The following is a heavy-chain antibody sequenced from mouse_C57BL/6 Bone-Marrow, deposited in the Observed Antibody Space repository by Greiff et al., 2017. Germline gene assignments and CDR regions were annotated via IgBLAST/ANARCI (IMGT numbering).Heavy chain of an antibody. CDR3: ARHPFFYY. CDR1: GFTFSSYG. J-gene: IGHJ2*01. V-gene: IGHV5-6*02. Sequence: DVKLQESGGDLVKPGGSLKLSCAASGFTFSSYGMSWVRQTPDKRLEWVATISSGGSYTYYPDSVKGRFTISRDNAKNTLYLQMSSLKSEDTAMYYCARHPFFYYWGQGTTLTVSS. CDR2: ISSGGSYT.